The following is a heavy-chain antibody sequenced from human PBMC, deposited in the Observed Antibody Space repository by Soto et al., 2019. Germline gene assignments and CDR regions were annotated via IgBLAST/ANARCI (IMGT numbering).Heavy chain of an antibody. D-gene: IGHD3-22*01. CDR3: ASSPYYYDSSGYPQPEIDY. CDR2: IIPIFGTA. V-gene: IGHV1-69*06. Sequence: SVKVSCKAPVGTLRRYAISRVRQAPGQGLEWMGGIIPIFGTANYAQKFQGRVTITADKSTSTAYMELSSLRSEDTAVYYCASSPYYYDSSGYPQPEIDYWGQGTLVTVSS. CDR1: VGTLRRYA. J-gene: IGHJ4*02.